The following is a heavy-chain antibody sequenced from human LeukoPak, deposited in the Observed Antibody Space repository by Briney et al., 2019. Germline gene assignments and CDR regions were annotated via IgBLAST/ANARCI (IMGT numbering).Heavy chain of an antibody. V-gene: IGHV1-3*01. CDR3: ARVDTAMVTPFDY. CDR2: INPTNEKT. CDR1: GYSFRNYG. J-gene: IGHJ4*02. Sequence: GASVKVSCKASGYSFRNYGMHWVRQAPGERLEWMGWINPTNEKTKYSQKFQGRVTITRDTSASTAYMELSSLRSEDTAVYYCARVDTAMVTPFDYWGQGTLVTVSS. D-gene: IGHD5-18*01.